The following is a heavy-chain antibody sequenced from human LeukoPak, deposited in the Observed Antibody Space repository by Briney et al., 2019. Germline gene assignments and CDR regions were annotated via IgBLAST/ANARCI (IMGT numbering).Heavy chain of an antibody. D-gene: IGHD3-10*01. CDR2: IDQDGSEM. CDR1: GFTFNNYW. Sequence: GGSLRLSCAASGFTFNNYWMTWVRQAPGKGLEWVANIDQDGSEMYSVDSVKGRFSISRDNAKKALYLQMNSLRAEDTAVYYCARAYYYGSGDYYSWAYFDFWGLGTLVTVSS. J-gene: IGHJ4*02. V-gene: IGHV3-7*04. CDR3: ARAYYYGSGDYYSWAYFDF.